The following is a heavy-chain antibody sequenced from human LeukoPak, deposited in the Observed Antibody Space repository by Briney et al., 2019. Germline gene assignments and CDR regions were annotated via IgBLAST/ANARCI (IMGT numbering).Heavy chain of an antibody. Sequence: PGGSLRLSCAASGFTISSNYMSWVRQAPGKGLEWVSIIYSGGSTFYADSVKGRFTISRDNSKNTLYLQMNSLRAEDTAVYYCARGGSYLSAFDIWGQGTMVTVSS. J-gene: IGHJ3*02. V-gene: IGHV3-53*01. CDR2: IYSGGST. CDR1: GFTISSNY. CDR3: ARGGSYLSAFDI. D-gene: IGHD1-26*01.